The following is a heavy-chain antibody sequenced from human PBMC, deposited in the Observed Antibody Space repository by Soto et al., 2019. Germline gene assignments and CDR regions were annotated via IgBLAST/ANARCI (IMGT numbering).Heavy chain of an antibody. D-gene: IGHD3-10*01. V-gene: IGHV3-21*01. CDR3: VRAGHVFDVHYYGMDL. Sequence: GGSLRLSCEASGFTFNDYSMDWVRQAPEKGLEWVSSISSSGTYIYYADSVKGRFAISRDNANNVMYLQMDTLRAEDAAVYYCVRAGHVFDVHYYGMDLWGQGTTVTVSS. J-gene: IGHJ6*02. CDR2: ISSSGTYI. CDR1: GFTFNDYS.